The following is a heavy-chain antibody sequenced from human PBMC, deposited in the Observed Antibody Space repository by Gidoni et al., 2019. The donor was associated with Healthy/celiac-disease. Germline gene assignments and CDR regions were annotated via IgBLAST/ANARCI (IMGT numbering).Heavy chain of an antibody. D-gene: IGHD1-26*01. CDR3: ARAKVRSYNAFDI. CDR2: INRNSGGT. CDR1: GYTFTGYY. Sequence: QVQLVQSGAEVKKPGASVKVSCKASGYTFTGYYMHWVRQASGQGLEWMGWINRNSGGTNYAQKFQGRVTMTRDTSISTAYMELSRLRSDDTAVYYCARAKVRSYNAFDIWGQGTMVTVSS. J-gene: IGHJ3*02. V-gene: IGHV1-2*02.